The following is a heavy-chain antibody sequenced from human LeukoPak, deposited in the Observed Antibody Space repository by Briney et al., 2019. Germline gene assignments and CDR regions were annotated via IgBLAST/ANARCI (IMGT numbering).Heavy chain of an antibody. Sequence: SGPTLVNPTQPLTLTCTFSGFSLSISGVGVGWIRQPPGKALEWLALIYWDDDKRYSPSLKSRLTITKDTSKNQLVLTMTNMDPVDTATYHCAHRRGNSGWSEGYFDYWGQGILVTVSS. D-gene: IGHD6-19*01. CDR3: AHRRGNSGWSEGYFDY. J-gene: IGHJ4*02. V-gene: IGHV2-5*02. CDR1: GFSLSISGVG. CDR2: IYWDDDK.